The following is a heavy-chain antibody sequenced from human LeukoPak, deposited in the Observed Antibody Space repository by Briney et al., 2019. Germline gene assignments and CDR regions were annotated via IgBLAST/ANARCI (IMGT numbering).Heavy chain of an antibody. CDR3: ARDYRYSSGWTVFDY. D-gene: IGHD6-19*01. CDR2: ISGSGGST. V-gene: IGHV3-23*01. CDR1: GFTLSSYA. J-gene: IGHJ4*02. Sequence: GGSLRLSCAASGFTLSSYAMSWVRQAPGKGLEWVSAISGSGGSTCYADSVKGRSTISRDNSKNTLYLQMNSLRAEDTAVYYCARDYRYSSGWTVFDYWGQGTLVTVSS.